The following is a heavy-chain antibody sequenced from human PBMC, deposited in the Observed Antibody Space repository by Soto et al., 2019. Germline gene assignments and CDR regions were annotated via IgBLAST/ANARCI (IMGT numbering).Heavy chain of an antibody. D-gene: IGHD2-8*01. J-gene: IGHJ4*02. CDR1: GFTFSSYW. CDR3: ARAALYCTNGVCYTEGDFDY. V-gene: IGHV3-7*03. CDR2: IKQDGSEK. Sequence: GGSLRLSCAASGFTFSSYWMSWVRQAPGKGLEWVANIKQDGSEKYCVDSVKGRFTISRDNAKNSLYLQMNSLRAEDTAVYYCARAALYCTNGVCYTEGDFDYWGQGTLVTVSS.